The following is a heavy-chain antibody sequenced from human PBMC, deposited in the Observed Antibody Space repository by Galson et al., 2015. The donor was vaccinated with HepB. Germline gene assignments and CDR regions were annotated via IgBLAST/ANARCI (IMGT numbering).Heavy chain of an antibody. CDR3: ARGDSDSRGYYFDF. V-gene: IGHV3-53*01. D-gene: IGHD3-22*01. CDR2: IYSGGNT. Sequence: SLRLSCAASGFTVSSIYMTWVRQAPGKGLEWVSIIYSGGNTYYADSVKGRFTISRDNSKSTLYLQMNSLRAEDTAVYYCARGDSDSRGYYFDFWGQGTLVTVSS. J-gene: IGHJ4*02. CDR1: GFTVSSIY.